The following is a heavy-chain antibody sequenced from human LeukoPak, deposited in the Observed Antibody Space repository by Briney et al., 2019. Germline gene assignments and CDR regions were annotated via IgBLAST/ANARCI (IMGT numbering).Heavy chain of an antibody. J-gene: IGHJ4*02. Sequence: ASVKVSCKASGGTFSSYTISWVRQAPGQGLEWMGRIIPILGIANYAQKFQGRVTITADKSTSTAYMELSSLRSEDTAVYYCARGGLLRYFDWLYYFDYWGQGTLVTVSS. CDR1: GGTFSSYT. D-gene: IGHD3-9*01. CDR2: IIPILGIA. CDR3: ARGGLLRYFDWLYYFDY. V-gene: IGHV1-69*02.